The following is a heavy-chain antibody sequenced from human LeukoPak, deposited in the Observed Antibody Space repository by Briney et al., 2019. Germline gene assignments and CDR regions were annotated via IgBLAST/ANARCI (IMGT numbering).Heavy chain of an antibody. D-gene: IGHD6-19*01. J-gene: IGHJ3*02. Sequence: GGSLRLSCTASGFTFSSYGMHWVRQTPGKGLEWLAFIRYDGSNETYADSVKGRFTTSSDNSKNTLYLQMNCLRAEETAVYYCASRGYSSGSDAFDIWGHGTMVTVSS. CDR2: IRYDGSNE. CDR3: ASRGYSSGSDAFDI. CDR1: GFTFSSYG. V-gene: IGHV3-30*02.